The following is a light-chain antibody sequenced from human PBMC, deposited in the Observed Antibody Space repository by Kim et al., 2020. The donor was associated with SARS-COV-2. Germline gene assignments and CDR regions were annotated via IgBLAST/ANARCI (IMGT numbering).Light chain of an antibody. Sequence: SSELTQDPAVSVALGQTVRITCQGDSLRSYYATWDQQKQGQAPIVVIYGKNNRSSGIPDRVSGFRLGDTDSFTITGTTEGDEGDYLCNSRGRHETVLFG. J-gene: IGLJ2*01. CDR2: GKN. CDR3: NSRGRHETVL. V-gene: IGLV3-19*01. CDR1: SLRSYY.